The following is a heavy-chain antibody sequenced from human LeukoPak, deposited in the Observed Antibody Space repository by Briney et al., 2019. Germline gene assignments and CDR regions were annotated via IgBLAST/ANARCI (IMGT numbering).Heavy chain of an antibody. J-gene: IGHJ5*02. CDR3: ARSSSWYSGWFDP. D-gene: IGHD6-13*01. CDR1: GYTFTGYY. CDR2: INPNSGGT. V-gene: IGHV1-2*02. Sequence: ASVKVSCKASGYTFTGYYMHWVRQAPGQGLEWKGWINPNSGGTNYAQKFQGRVTMTRDTSISTAYMELSRLRSDDTPVYYCARSSSWYSGWFDPWGQGTLATVSS.